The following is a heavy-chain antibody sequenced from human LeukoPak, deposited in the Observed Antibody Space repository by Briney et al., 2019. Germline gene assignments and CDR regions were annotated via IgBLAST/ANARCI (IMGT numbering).Heavy chain of an antibody. D-gene: IGHD3-22*01. CDR2: TRNKANSYTT. CDR1: GFTFSDHY. J-gene: IGHJ4*02. CDR3: ARVRLGTYYYDSSGYGNDY. Sequence: GGSLRLSSAASGFTFSDHYMDWVRQAPGKGLEWVGRTRNKANSYTTEYAASVKGRFTISRDDSKNSLYLQMNSLKTEDTAVYYCARVRLGTYYYDSSGYGNDYWGQGTLVTVSS. V-gene: IGHV3-72*01.